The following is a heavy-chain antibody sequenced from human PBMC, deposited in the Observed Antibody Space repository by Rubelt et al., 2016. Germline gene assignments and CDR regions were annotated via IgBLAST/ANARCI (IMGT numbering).Heavy chain of an antibody. CDR1: GFSFNNYS. Sequence: EVQLVESGGGLVKPGGSLRLSCAASGFSFNNYSMNWVRQAPGKGLEWVSAISSSSSYLYYADSVKGRFTISRDNAKNSLFLQMSSLRAEDTAVYYCARVFDYNFWSGYYYWGQGTLVTVSS. CDR2: ISSSSSYL. D-gene: IGHD3-3*01. J-gene: IGHJ4*02. CDR3: ARVFDYNFWSGYYY. V-gene: IGHV3-21*01.